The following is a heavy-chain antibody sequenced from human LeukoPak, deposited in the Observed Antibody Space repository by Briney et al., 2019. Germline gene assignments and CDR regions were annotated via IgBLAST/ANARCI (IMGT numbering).Heavy chain of an antibody. CDR1: GYSISSGYY. CDR2: IYHSGST. D-gene: IGHD3-22*01. V-gene: IGHV4-38-2*02. CDR3: ARVGPATYYNDSSGYDSYYYYYMDV. Sequence: PSETLSLTCTVSGYSISSGYYWGWIRQPPGKGLEWIGSIYHSGSTYYNPSLKSRVTISVDTSKNQFSLKLSSVTAADTAVYYCARVGPATYYNDSSGYDSYYYYYMDVWGKGTTVTVSS. J-gene: IGHJ6*03.